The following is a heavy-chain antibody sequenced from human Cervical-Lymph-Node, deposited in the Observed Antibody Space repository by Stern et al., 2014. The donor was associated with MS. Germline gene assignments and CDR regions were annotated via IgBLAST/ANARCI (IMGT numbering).Heavy chain of an antibody. Sequence: EVQLVESGAEVKKPGESLRISCKISGNSFTNEWIAWVRQMPGKGLEWMAMIYVGYSDTRYSPSFQGQVTISADKATSTAYLQWSSLKASDTAIYYCARRESGYYDALDIWGQGTMVTVSS. CDR2: IYVGYSDT. J-gene: IGHJ3*02. CDR1: GNSFTNEW. V-gene: IGHV5-51*01. CDR3: ARRESGYYDALDI. D-gene: IGHD5-12*01.